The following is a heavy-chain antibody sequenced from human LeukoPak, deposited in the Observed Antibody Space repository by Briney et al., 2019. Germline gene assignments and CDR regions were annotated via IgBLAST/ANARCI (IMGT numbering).Heavy chain of an antibody. CDR1: GFIFSDHY. J-gene: IGHJ4*02. Sequence: GGSLRLSCVASGFIFSDHYMDWVRQAPGKGLEWVGRIRNKANTYTTEYAASVTGRFTISRDDSKNSLYLQMNSLKTEDTAVYYCTRPYGSGSYYTYFDYWGQGTLVIVSS. CDR3: TRPYGSGSYYTYFDY. V-gene: IGHV3-72*01. D-gene: IGHD3-10*01. CDR2: IRNKANTYTT.